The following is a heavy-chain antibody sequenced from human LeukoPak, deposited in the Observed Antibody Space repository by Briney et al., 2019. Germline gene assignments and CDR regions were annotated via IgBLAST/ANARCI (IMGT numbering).Heavy chain of an antibody. V-gene: IGHV4-39*01. D-gene: IGHD3-22*01. J-gene: IGHJ2*01. Sequence: SETLSLTCTVSGGSISSSTYSWGWIRQPPGKGLEWIGNTYYSGSTHYNPSLKSRVTISVDTSKSQYSLKLTSVTAADTAVYYCARGVTMIVVVIHDWYFDLWGRGTLVTVSS. CDR3: ARGVTMIVVVIHDWYFDL. CDR2: TYYSGST. CDR1: GGSISSSTYS.